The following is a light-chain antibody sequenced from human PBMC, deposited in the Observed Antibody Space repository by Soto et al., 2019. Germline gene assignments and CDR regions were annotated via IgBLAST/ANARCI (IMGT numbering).Light chain of an antibody. Sequence: EIVLTQSPATLSLSPGERATLSCRASQSVTSSDLAWYQQKPGQAPRLLISGVSSRATGIPDRFSGSGSGTDFTLTISRLEPEDFAVFYCHHYGTSPPTFGQGTKVDIK. CDR3: HHYGTSPPT. V-gene: IGKV3-20*01. J-gene: IGKJ1*01. CDR2: GVS. CDR1: QSVTSSD.